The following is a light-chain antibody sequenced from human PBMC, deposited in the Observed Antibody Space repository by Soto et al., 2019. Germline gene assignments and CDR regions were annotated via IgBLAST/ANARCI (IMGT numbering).Light chain of an antibody. J-gene: IGLJ2*01. V-gene: IGLV1-44*01. CDR1: SSNIGRNS. Sequence: QSVLTQPPSASGTPGQRVTISCSGTSSNIGRNSVNWYQHLPGTAPKLLIHSSDQRPSGVPDRFAGSKSGTSASLAISGLQSEDEAQYYCAAWDDSLNGVLFGGGTKLTVL. CDR3: AAWDDSLNGVL. CDR2: SSD.